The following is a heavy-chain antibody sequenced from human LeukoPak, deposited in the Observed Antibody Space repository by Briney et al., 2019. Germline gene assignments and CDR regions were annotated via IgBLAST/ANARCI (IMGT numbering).Heavy chain of an antibody. CDR1: GFTFSSYW. D-gene: IGHD3-10*01. CDR3: AREAYYYGSGSYYNYPPNAAFDI. J-gene: IGHJ3*02. CDR2: IKQDGSGK. Sequence: AGGSLRLSCAASGFTFSSYWMSWVRQAPGKGLEWVGNIKQDGSGKYYVDSVKGRFTISRDNAKNSLYLQMNSLRAEDTAVYCCAREAYYYGSGSYYNYPPNAAFDIWGQGTMVTVSS. V-gene: IGHV3-7*01.